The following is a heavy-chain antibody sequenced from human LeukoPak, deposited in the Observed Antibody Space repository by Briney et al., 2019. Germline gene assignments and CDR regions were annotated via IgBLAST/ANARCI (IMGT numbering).Heavy chain of an antibody. J-gene: IGHJ5*02. CDR3: ARGGELLYHPWVFDP. CDR2: MNPNSGNT. Sequence: GASVKVSCKASGYAFTSYDINWVRQATGQGLEWMGWMNPNSGNTGYAQKFQGRVTITRNTPISTAYMELSSLRSEDTAVYYCARGGELLYHPWVFDPWGQGTLVTVSS. CDR1: GYAFTSYD. D-gene: IGHD3-10*01. V-gene: IGHV1-8*03.